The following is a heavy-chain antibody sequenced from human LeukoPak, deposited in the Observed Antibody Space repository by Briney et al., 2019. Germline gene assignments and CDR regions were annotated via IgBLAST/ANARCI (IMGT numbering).Heavy chain of an antibody. CDR2: IASDGSST. V-gene: IGHV3-74*01. CDR1: GFTFSRYW. D-gene: IGHD3-22*01. J-gene: IGHJ4*02. CDR3: ARFSDSSGLDY. Sequence: GGSLRLSCAASGFTFSRYWMNWVRHAPGKGLVWVSRIASDGSSTTYADSVKGRFSISRDNAKNTLYLQMNSLRAEDTAVYYCARFSDSSGLDYWGQGTLVTVSS.